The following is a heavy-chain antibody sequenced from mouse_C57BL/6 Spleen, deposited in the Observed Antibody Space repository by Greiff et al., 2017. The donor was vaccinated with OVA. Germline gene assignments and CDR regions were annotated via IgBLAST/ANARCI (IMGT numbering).Heavy chain of an antibody. CDR1: GFNIKDDY. D-gene: IGHD2-4*01. V-gene: IGHV14-4*01. CDR3: TPLRPGNYFDY. Sequence: EVQLQESGAELVRPGASVKLSCTASGFNIKDDYMHWVKQRPEQGLEWIGWIDPENGDTEYASKFQGKATITADTSSNTAYLQLSSLTSEDTAVYYCTPLRPGNYFDYWGQGTTLTVSS. J-gene: IGHJ2*01. CDR2: IDPENGDT.